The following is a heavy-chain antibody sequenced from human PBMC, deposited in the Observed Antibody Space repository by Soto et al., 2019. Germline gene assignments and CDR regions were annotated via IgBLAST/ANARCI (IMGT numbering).Heavy chain of an antibody. J-gene: IGHJ4*02. V-gene: IGHV4-59*01. Sequence: SETLSLTCTVSGGSISSYYWSWIRQPPGKGLEWIGYIYYSGSTNYNPSLKSRVTISVDTSKNQFSLRLSSVTAADTAVYYCARVKRAGYDILTGYSTTSEGFDYWGQGTLVTVSS. CDR1: GGSISSYY. CDR3: ARVKRAGYDILTGYSTTSEGFDY. CDR2: IYYSGST. D-gene: IGHD3-9*01.